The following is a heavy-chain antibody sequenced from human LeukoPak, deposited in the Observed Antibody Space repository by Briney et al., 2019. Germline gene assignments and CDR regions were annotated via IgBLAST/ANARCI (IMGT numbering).Heavy chain of an antibody. CDR1: GFTFSSYG. J-gene: IGHJ6*03. CDR2: ISYDGSNK. V-gene: IGHV3-30*03. Sequence: GGSLRLSCAASGFTFSSYGMHWVRQAPGKGLEWVAVISYDGSNKYYADSVKGRFTISRDNSKNTLYLQMNSLRAEDTAVYYCARIGYSSLHYYMDVWGKGTTVTVSS. D-gene: IGHD6-13*01. CDR3: ARIGYSSLHYYMDV.